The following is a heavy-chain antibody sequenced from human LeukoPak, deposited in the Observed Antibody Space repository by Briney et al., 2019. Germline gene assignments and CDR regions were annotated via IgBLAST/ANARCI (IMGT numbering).Heavy chain of an antibody. CDR1: GYTFTGYY. CDR2: INPNSGGT. V-gene: IGHV1-2*02. CDR3: ARDYYDSSGYYYVLDY. D-gene: IGHD3-22*01. J-gene: IGHJ4*02. Sequence: ASVKVSCKASGYTFTGYYMHWVRQAPGQGLEWMGWINPNSGGTNYAQKFQGRVTMTRDTSISTAYMELSRLRSDDTAVYYCARDYYDSSGYYYVLDYWGQGTLVTVSS.